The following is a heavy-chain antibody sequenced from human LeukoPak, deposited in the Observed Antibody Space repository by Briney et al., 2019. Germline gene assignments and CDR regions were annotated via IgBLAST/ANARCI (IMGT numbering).Heavy chain of an antibody. CDR2: IKQDGSEK. CDR3: AKSLSSRGLIIPKTTRYFDY. D-gene: IGHD3-10*01. Sequence: GGSLRLSCAASGFTFSSYWMSWVRQAPGKGLEWVANIKQDGSEKYYVDSVKGRFTISRDNAKNSLYLQMNSLRAEDTAVYYCAKSLSSRGLIIPKTTRYFDYWGQGTLVTVSS. CDR1: GFTFSSYW. J-gene: IGHJ4*02. V-gene: IGHV3-7*01.